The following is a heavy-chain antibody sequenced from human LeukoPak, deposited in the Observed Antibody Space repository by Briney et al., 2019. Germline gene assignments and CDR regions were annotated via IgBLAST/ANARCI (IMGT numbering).Heavy chain of an antibody. J-gene: IGHJ3*02. V-gene: IGHV4-59*01. D-gene: IGHD3-3*01. Sequence: SETLSLTCTVSGGSISSYYWSWIRQPPGKGLEWIGYIYYSGSTNYNPSLKSRVTISVDTSKNQFSLKLSSVTAADTAVYYCARVLYYDFWSGYPYDAFDIWGQGTRVTVSS. CDR1: GGSISSYY. CDR3: ARVLYYDFWSGYPYDAFDI. CDR2: IYYSGST.